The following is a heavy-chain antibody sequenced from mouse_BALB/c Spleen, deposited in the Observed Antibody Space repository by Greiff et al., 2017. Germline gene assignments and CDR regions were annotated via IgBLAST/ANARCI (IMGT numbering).Heavy chain of an antibody. CDR2: INSNGGST. J-gene: IGHJ2*01. Sequence: EVQLVESGGGLVQPGGSLKLSCAASGFTFSSYGMSWVRQTPDKRLELVATINSNGGSTYYPDSVKGRFTISRDNAKNTLYLQMSSLKSEDTAMYYCARDNWDPFDYWGQGTTLTVSS. CDR1: GFTFSSYG. V-gene: IGHV5-6-3*01. CDR3: ARDNWDPFDY. D-gene: IGHD4-1*01.